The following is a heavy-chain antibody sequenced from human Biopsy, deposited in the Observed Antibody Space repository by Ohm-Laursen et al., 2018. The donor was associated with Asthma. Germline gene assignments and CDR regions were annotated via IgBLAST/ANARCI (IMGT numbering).Heavy chain of an antibody. J-gene: IGHJ4*02. V-gene: IGHV4-31*03. CDR2: IHHSGTS. CDR3: AKRRGYSGHDNDY. CDR1: GDSITSGGCC. D-gene: IGHD5-12*01. Sequence: QTLSLTCTVSGDSITSGGCCWNWIRQHPGKGLEWIGYIHHSGTSYFNPSLKSRVSFSRDTSKNQFSLRLSSVTAADTAVYYCAKRRGYSGHDNDYWGQGTLVIVSS.